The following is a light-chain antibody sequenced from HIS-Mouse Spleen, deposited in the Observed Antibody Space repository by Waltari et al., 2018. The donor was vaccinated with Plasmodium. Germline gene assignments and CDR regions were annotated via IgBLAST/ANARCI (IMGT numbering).Light chain of an antibody. J-gene: IGKJ2*01. CDR2: GAS. Sequence: EIVLTQSPGTLSLSPGERATLSCRASQSVSSSYLAWYQQKPGQAPRLLIDGASSRATGIPDRFSGSGSGTDFTLTISRLEPEDFAVYYCQQYGSSPYTFIQGTKLEIK. CDR3: QQYGSSPYT. CDR1: QSVSSSY. V-gene: IGKV3-20*01.